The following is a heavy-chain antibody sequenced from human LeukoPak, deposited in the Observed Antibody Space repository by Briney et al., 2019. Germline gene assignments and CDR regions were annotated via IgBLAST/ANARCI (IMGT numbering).Heavy chain of an antibody. CDR2: INSDGSST. V-gene: IGHV3-74*01. Sequence: GRSLRLSCAASGFKYDDHAIHWVRQAPGKGLVWVSRINSDGSSTSYADSVKGRFTISRDNAKNTLYLQMNSLRAEDTAVYYCARGPPRYCSGGSCPYDYWGQGTLVTVSS. D-gene: IGHD2-15*01. CDR1: GFKYDDHA. J-gene: IGHJ4*02. CDR3: ARGPPRYCSGGSCPYDY.